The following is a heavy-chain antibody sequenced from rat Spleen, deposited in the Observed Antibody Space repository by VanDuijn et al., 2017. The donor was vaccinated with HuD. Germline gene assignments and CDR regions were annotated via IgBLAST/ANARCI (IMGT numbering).Heavy chain of an antibody. D-gene: IGHD1-7*01. CDR2: ISSDGTNT. CDR3: TKMGNYFNH. Sequence: EVQLVESGGGLVQPGRSLKLSCAASGFTFSDFFMAWVRQAPAKGLEWVATISSDGTNTYYRDSVKGRFTISRDNAKRTLFLQMDSLRSEDTAPYYCTKMGNYFNHWGQGVMVTVSS. J-gene: IGHJ2*01. V-gene: IGHV5-20*01. CDR1: GFTFSDFF.